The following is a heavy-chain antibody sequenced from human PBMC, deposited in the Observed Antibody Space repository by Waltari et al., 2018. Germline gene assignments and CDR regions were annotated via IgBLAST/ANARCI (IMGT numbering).Heavy chain of an antibody. Sequence: QVQLVQSGAEVKKPGASVKVSCKVSGYTLTELSMHWVRRAPGGGLEWMGGFDPEDGEPVYAQKFPGRVTMTADTSTDTAYMELSSLRSEDTAVYYCSTCHSDCQSGCDFWGQGTLVTVSS. D-gene: IGHD2-21*01. CDR3: STCHSDCQSGCDF. CDR1: GYTLTELS. CDR2: FDPEDGEP. J-gene: IGHJ4*02. V-gene: IGHV1-24*01.